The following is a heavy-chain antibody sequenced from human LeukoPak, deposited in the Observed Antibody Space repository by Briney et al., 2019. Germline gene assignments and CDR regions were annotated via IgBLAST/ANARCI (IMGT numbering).Heavy chain of an antibody. J-gene: IGHJ4*02. Sequence: GGSLRLSCAASGFTFSSYAMHWVRQAPGKGLEWVAVISYDGGNKYYADSVKGRLTISRDSSKNTLYLQMNSLRAEDTAVYYCARAYGDYPLTWFDYWGQGTLVTVSS. CDR1: GFTFSSYA. CDR2: ISYDGGNK. V-gene: IGHV3-30-3*01. D-gene: IGHD4-17*01. CDR3: ARAYGDYPLTWFDY.